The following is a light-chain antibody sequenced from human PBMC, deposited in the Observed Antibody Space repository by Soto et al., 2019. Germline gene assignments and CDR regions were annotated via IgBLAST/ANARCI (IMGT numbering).Light chain of an antibody. CDR2: DVA. V-gene: IGLV2-23*02. Sequence: HSALTQPASASGSPGQSITISCTGTSSDVGSYNLVSWYQHHPGKAPKLMIYDVAKRPSGVSDRFSGSKSGNTASLTISGLQAEDEADYSCCSYAGTTTYYVFGTGTKVTVL. CDR1: SSDVGSYNL. CDR3: CSYAGTTTYYV. J-gene: IGLJ1*01.